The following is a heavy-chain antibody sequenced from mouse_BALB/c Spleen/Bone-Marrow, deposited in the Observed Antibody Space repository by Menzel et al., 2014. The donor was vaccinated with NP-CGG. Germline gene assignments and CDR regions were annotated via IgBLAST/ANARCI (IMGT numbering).Heavy chain of an antibody. V-gene: IGHV5-9-1*01. CDR1: GFTFXDYA. Sequence: EVKVVESGGGLVKPGGSLKLSCAASGFTFXDYAMSWVRQTPEKRLEWVATISNGGRYAYFPDSVKGRFTISRDNAKNSLYLQMNSLRSEDTAMYYCTRSGGDSALDYWGQGTSVTVSS. CDR2: ISNGGRYA. J-gene: IGHJ4*01. CDR3: TRSGGDSALDY.